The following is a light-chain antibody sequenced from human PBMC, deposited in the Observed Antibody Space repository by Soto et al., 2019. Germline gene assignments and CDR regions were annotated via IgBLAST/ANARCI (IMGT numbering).Light chain of an antibody. CDR1: SSDVGGYNY. J-gene: IGLJ1*01. CDR2: DVS. CDR3: SSYTTSNTRQIV. Sequence: QSALTQPASVSGSPGQSITISCTGTSSDVGGYNYVPWYQHHPGEAPKLMISDVSNRPSGVSNRFSGSKSGNTASLTISGLQPEDEADYYCSSYTTSNTRQIVFGTGTKVTVL. V-gene: IGLV2-14*03.